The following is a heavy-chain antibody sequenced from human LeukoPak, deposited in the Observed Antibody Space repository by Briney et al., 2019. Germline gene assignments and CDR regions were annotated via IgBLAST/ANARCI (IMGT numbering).Heavy chain of an antibody. J-gene: IGHJ4*02. CDR1: IGSDTGGCYY. Sequence: SETLSLTCSVCIGSDTGGCYYWSWIRQHPGKGLEWIGFAYYSGGTYYNLSLMSRITISVDRSHNQFSLRMRDVTAADTAVYFCATAEWEYFYFDSWGQGALVAVSS. D-gene: IGHD1-26*01. CDR3: ATAEWEYFYFDS. V-gene: IGHV4-31*03. CDR2: AYYSGGT.